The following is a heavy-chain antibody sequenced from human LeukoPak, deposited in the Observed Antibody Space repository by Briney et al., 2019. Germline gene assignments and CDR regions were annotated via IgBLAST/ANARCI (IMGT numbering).Heavy chain of an antibody. CDR2: ISWNSGSI. Sequence: AGGSLRLSCAASGFTFDDYAMHWVRQAPGKGLEWVSGISWNSGSIGYADSVKGRFTISRDNAKNSLYLQMNSLRAEDTALYYCAKDIGSGYGDYYDYWGQGTLVTVSS. V-gene: IGHV3-9*01. CDR1: GFTFDDYA. CDR3: AKDIGSGYGDYYDY. D-gene: IGHD5-12*01. J-gene: IGHJ4*02.